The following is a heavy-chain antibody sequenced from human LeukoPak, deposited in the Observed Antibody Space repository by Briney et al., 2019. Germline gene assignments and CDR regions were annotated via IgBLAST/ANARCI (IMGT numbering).Heavy chain of an antibody. D-gene: IGHD6-19*01. CDR2: IHADSGNT. J-gene: IGHJ3*02. V-gene: IGHV1-3*01. CDR3: TIGLAGDWDAFDI. CDR1: GYTFTRCA. Sequence: GASVKVSCTTSGYTFTRCAVHWVRQAPGQRFEWMGWIHADSGNTKYSQKLQGRVTIARDTSASTIYMELSSLRFEDTAVYFCTIGLAGDWDAFDIWGLGTMVTVSS.